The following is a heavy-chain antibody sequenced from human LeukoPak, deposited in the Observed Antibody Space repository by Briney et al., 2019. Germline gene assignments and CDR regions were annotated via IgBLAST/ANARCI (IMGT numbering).Heavy chain of an antibody. D-gene: IGHD3-9*01. CDR1: GFTFSSYG. CDR2: ISYDGSNK. J-gene: IGHJ4*02. Sequence: GRSLRLSCAASGFTFSSYGMHWVRQAPGKGLEWVAVISYDGSNKYYADSVKGRFTISRDNSKNTLYLQMNSLRAEDTAVYYCAKDHRGGILTGYEFDYWGQGTLVTVSS. CDR3: AKDHRGGILTGYEFDY. V-gene: IGHV3-30*18.